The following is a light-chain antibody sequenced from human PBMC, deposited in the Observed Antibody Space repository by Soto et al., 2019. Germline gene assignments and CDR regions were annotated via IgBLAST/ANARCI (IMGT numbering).Light chain of an antibody. J-gene: IGLJ1*01. Sequence: QSALTQPPSASGSPGQSVTISCPGTSSDVGGYNYVSWYQQHPGRAPKLMIYEVSKRPSGVPDRFSGSKSGNTASLTVSGLQPEDEADYYCSSYAASNNHVFGTGTKLTVL. CDR1: SSDVGGYNY. CDR2: EVS. V-gene: IGLV2-8*01. CDR3: SSYAASNNHV.